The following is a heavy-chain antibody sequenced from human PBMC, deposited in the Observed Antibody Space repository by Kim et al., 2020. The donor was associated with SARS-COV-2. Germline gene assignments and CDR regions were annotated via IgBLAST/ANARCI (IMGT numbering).Heavy chain of an antibody. Sequence: SETLSLTCTVSGGSISGHFWSWVRQSAGKGLEWIGRIYASGSTNYNPYLKSRVIMSVDTSKSYLSLNLSSVTAADTAVYFCARDRWGSPIVWGRGTLVT. D-gene: IGHD1-26*01. J-gene: IGHJ4*02. CDR2: IYASGST. CDR3: ARDRWGSPIV. CDR1: GGSISGHF. V-gene: IGHV4-4*07.